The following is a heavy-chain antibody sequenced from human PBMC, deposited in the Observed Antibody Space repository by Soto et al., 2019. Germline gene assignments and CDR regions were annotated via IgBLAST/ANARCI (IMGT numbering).Heavy chain of an antibody. CDR3: ARGINYDASGDDAFDI. Sequence: QVQLVQSGAEVKKPGASVKVSCKASGYTCTSYDINWVRQATGQGLEWMGWMNPNSGNTGYAQKVKGRVTMTTNTSISTAYMELSSLRSEDTAVYYCARGINYDASGDDAFDIWGQGTMVTVSS. CDR2: MNPNSGNT. D-gene: IGHD3-10*01. V-gene: IGHV1-8*01. J-gene: IGHJ3*02. CDR1: GYTCTSYD.